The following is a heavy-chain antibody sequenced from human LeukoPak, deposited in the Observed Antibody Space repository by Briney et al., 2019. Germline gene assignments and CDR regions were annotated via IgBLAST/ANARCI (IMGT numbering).Heavy chain of an antibody. D-gene: IGHD3-3*01. J-gene: IGHJ5*02. Sequence: EWMGWISAYNGNTNYAQKLQGRVTMTTDTSTSTAYMELRSLRSDDTAVYYCARDVTTQWFDPWGQGTLVTVSS. CDR2: ISAYNGNT. CDR3: ARDVTTQWFDP. V-gene: IGHV1-18*01.